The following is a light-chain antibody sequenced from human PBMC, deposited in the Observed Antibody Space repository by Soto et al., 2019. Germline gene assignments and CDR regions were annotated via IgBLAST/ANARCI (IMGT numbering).Light chain of an antibody. CDR1: SSDVGGYNY. J-gene: IGLJ3*02. V-gene: IGLV2-14*01. CDR3: SSYTSSSWV. Sequence: QSALTQPASVSGSPGQSITISCTGTSSDVGGYNYVSRYQQHPGKAPKLMIYEVSNRPSGVSNRFSGSKSGNTASLTISGLQAEDEADYYCSSYTSSSWVFGGGTKLTAL. CDR2: EVS.